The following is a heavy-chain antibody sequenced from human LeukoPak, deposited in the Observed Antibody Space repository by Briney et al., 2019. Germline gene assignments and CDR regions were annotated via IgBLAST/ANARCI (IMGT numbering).Heavy chain of an antibody. CDR1: GFTFGDYA. V-gene: IGHV3-49*04. J-gene: IGHJ4*02. CDR2: IRSKAYGGTT. CDR3: TSGTSAGYFDY. D-gene: IGHD2-2*01. Sequence: GRSLRLSCTASGFTFGDYAMSWVRQAPGKGLEWVGLIRSKAYGGTTEYAASVKGRFTISRDDSKSIAYLQMNSLKTEDTAVYYCTSGTSAGYFDYWGQGTLVTVSS.